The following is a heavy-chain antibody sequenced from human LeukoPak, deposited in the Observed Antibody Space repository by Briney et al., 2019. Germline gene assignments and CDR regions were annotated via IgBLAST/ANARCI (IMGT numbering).Heavy chain of an antibody. D-gene: IGHD3-22*01. V-gene: IGHV3-30*03. CDR1: GVTFSSYG. J-gene: IGHJ4*02. CDR2: ISYDGNNK. Sequence: GRSLRLSCAASGVTFSSYGIHWVRQAPGKGLEWVTFISYDGNNKYYAESVKGRFTISRDNSKNTLYLQMNSLRAEDTAVYYCFSDYYYDSSAWGQGTLVTVSS. CDR3: FSDYYYDSSA.